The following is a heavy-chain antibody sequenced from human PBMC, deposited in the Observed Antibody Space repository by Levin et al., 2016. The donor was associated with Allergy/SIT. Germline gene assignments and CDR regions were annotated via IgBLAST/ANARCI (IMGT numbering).Heavy chain of an antibody. J-gene: IGHJ6*02. CDR3: AKAFWGTSRPLYGMDV. CDR1: GFTFSSYA. CDR2: ISGSGGST. D-gene: IGHD2-2*01. V-gene: IGHV3-23*01. Sequence: GGSLRLSCAASGFTFSSYAMSWVRQAPGKGLEWVSAISGSGGSTYYADSVKGRFTISRDNSKNTLYLQMNSLRAEDTAVYYCAKAFWGTSRPLYGMDVWGQGTTVTVSS.